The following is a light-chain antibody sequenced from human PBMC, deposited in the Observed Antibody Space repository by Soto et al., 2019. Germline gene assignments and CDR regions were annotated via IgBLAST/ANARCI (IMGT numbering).Light chain of an antibody. CDR2: DAS. Sequence: ETVLTQSPATLSVSPGERATLSCRASQSISSYLAWYQQKPGQAPRLLIYDASNRATGTPARFSGSGSGTDFTLTISSLEPEDFAVYYCQQRSNWPPITFGQGTRLEIK. CDR3: QQRSNWPPIT. V-gene: IGKV3-11*01. J-gene: IGKJ5*01. CDR1: QSISSY.